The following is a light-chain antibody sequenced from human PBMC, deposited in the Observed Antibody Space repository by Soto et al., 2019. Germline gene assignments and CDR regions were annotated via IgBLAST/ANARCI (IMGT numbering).Light chain of an antibody. CDR2: GAS. CDR3: QQYGSSPCT. CDR1: QSGSSSY. J-gene: IGKJ2*02. V-gene: IGKV3-20*01. Sequence: EIVLTQSPGTLSLSPGERATLSCRASQSGSSSYLAWYRQKPGQAPSLLIYGASSRATGIPDRVSGSGSGTDFTLTISRLEPEDFAVYYCQQYGSSPCTFGQGTKLEIK.